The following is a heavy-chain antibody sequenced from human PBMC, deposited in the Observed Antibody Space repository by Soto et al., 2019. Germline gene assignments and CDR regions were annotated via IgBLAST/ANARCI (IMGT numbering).Heavy chain of an antibody. V-gene: IGHV4-39*01. CDR2: VFYTGFT. J-gene: IGHJ4*02. D-gene: IGHD1-20*01. CDR3: ATSQKGYNWNYFDH. Sequence: SETLSLTCAVSCASSIGSYYYWAWLRQSPGKGPEWIGSVFYTGFTSYNPSLESRVSVSVDTSKSQFSLKLSAVTAADTAVYYCATSQKGYNWNYFDHWGQGALVTVSS. CDR1: CASSIGSYYY.